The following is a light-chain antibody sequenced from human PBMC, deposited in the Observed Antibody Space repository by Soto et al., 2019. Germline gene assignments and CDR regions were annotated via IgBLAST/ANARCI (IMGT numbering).Light chain of an antibody. Sequence: DIQMTQSPSTLSASVGDRVIITCRASQSISNSLAWYQQKPGKAPNLLIYKASSLESGVPSRFSGSGSGTEFTLTISSLQPDDFGTYYCQQYTNYPVTFGQGTKVDIK. CDR2: KAS. CDR3: QQYTNYPVT. V-gene: IGKV1-5*03. J-gene: IGKJ2*01. CDR1: QSISNS.